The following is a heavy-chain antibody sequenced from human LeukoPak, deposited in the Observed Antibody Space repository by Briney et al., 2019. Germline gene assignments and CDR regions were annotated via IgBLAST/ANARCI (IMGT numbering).Heavy chain of an antibody. CDR2: INPNSGGT. J-gene: IGHJ3*02. CDR1: GYTFTGYY. D-gene: IGHD6-19*01. CDR3: ARDREAGDAFDI. Sequence: VASVKVSCKASGYTFTGYYMHWVRQAPGQGLEWMGWINPNSGGTNYAQKFQGRVTMTRDTSISTAYMELSRLRSDDTAVYYCARDREAGDAFDIWGQGTMVTVSS. V-gene: IGHV1-2*02.